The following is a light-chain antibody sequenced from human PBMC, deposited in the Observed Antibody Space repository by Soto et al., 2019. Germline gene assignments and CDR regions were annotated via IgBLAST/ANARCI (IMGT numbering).Light chain of an antibody. CDR3: QQYKSFPLT. Sequence: DIQITHSPSSLSASVGDRVTITCRSSQDISSYLAWFQQKPGRAPRSLIYGAANLHSGVPSKFSGSGSGTDFTLTISSLQPEDFATYYCQQYKSFPLTFGGGTKVDIK. CDR1: QDISSY. CDR2: GAA. J-gene: IGKJ4*01. V-gene: IGKV1-16*02.